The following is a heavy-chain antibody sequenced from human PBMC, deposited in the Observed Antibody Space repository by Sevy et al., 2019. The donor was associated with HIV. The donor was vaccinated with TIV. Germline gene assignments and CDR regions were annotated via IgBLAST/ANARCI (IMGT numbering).Heavy chain of an antibody. V-gene: IGHV3-7*01. Sequence: GGSLRLSCAASGFTFSSYWMSWVRQAPGKGLEWVANIKQDGSEKYYGDSVKGRFTISRDNTKNSLYLQMNSLRAEDTAVYYCERDELRYFDWLLSPLDYWGQGTLVTVPS. J-gene: IGHJ4*02. CDR3: ERDELRYFDWLLSPLDY. D-gene: IGHD3-9*01. CDR2: IKQDGSEK. CDR1: GFTFSSYW.